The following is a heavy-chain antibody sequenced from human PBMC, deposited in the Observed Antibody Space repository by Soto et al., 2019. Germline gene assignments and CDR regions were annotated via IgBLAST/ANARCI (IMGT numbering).Heavy chain of an antibody. D-gene: IGHD3-3*01. J-gene: IGHJ4*02. V-gene: IGHV3-23*01. CDR2: ISGSGGST. CDR3: AKDPTYYDFWSGYYPYYFDY. CDR1: GFTFSSYA. Sequence: EVQLLESGGGLVQPGGSLRLSCAASGFTFSSYAMSWVRQAPGKGLEWVSAISGSGGSTYYADSVKGRFTISRDNSKNWLYLKMNSLRAEDTAVYYCAKDPTYYDFWSGYYPYYFDYWGQGTLVTVSS.